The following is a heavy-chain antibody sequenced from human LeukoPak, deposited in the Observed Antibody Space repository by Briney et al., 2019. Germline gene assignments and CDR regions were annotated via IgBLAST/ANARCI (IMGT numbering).Heavy chain of an antibody. V-gene: IGHV3-21*01. CDR3: ARFRSGYYEYYFDY. CDR2: ISSSSSYI. CDR1: GFTFSSYS. D-gene: IGHD3-22*01. Sequence: GGSLRLSCAASGFTFSSYSMNWVRQAPGKGLEWVSSISSSSSYIYYADSVKGRFTISRDNAKNSLYLQMNSLRAEDTAVYYCARFRSGYYEYYFDYWGQGTLVTVSS. J-gene: IGHJ4*02.